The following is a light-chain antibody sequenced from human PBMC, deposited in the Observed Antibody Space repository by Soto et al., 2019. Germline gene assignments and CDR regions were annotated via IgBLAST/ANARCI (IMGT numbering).Light chain of an antibody. CDR3: SSNPSIRTYV. J-gene: IGLJ1*01. CDR1: SSDVGGYNF. V-gene: IGLV2-14*01. CDR2: DVT. Sequence: QSALTQPASVSGSPGQSITISCTGTSSDVGGYNFVSWYQQHPDKAPKLMIYDVTNRPSGVSNRFSGSKSGNTASLTISGLQAEDEADYYCSSNPSIRTYVFGTGTKLTVL.